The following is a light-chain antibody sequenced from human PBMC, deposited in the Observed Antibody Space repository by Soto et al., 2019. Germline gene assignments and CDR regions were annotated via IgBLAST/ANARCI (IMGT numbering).Light chain of an antibody. V-gene: IGLV1-40*01. CDR3: QSYDSRLSGSV. CDR2: GNS. CDR1: SSNIGAGYD. Sequence: QSVLTQPPSVSVAPGQRVTISCTGSSSNIGAGYDVHWYQQLPGTAPKLLIYGNSNRPSGVPDRFSGSKSGTSASLAITGLQAEDEADYHCQSYDSRLSGSVFGGGTQLTVL. J-gene: IGLJ3*02.